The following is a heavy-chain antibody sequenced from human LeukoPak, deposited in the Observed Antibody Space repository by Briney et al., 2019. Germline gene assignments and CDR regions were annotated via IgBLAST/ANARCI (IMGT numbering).Heavy chain of an antibody. CDR2: INHSGST. D-gene: IGHD3-10*01. Sequence: PSETLSLTCAVYGGSFSGYYWSWIRQPPGKGLEWIGEINHSGSTNYNPSLKSRVTISVDTSKNQFSLKLSSVTAADTAVYYCARVGGLWFGESSFDYWGQGTLVTVSS. V-gene: IGHV4-34*01. CDR3: ARVGGLWFGESSFDY. CDR1: GGSFSGYY. J-gene: IGHJ4*02.